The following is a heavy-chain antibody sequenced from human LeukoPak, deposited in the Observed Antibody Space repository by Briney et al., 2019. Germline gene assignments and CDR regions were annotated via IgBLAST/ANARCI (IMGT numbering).Heavy chain of an antibody. CDR1: GFTFSSYA. J-gene: IGHJ4*02. V-gene: IGHV3-23*01. D-gene: IGHD6-13*01. Sequence: GGSLRLSCAASGFTFSSYAMTWVRQAPGKGLEWVSLISGSGDSTYYADSVKGRFTISRDNSKNTVYLQMNSLRAEDTAVYYCAKKGGSSWYPLDYWGQGTLVTVSS. CDR3: AKKGGSSWYPLDY. CDR2: ISGSGDST.